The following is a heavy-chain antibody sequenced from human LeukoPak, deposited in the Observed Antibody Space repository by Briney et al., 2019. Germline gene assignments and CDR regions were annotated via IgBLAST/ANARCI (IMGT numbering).Heavy chain of an antibody. D-gene: IGHD7-27*01. J-gene: IGHJ3*02. Sequence: PSETLSLTCTVSGGSISSYYWSWIRQPPGKGLEWIGYIYYSGSTNYNPSLKSRVTISVDTSKSQFSLKLSSVTAADTAVYYCARVTGDTAFDIWGQGTMVTVSS. CDR1: GGSISSYY. CDR2: IYYSGST. V-gene: IGHV4-59*01. CDR3: ARVTGDTAFDI.